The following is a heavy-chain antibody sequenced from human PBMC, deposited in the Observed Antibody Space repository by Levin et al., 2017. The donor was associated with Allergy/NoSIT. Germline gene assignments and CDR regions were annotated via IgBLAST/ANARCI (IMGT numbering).Heavy chain of an antibody. J-gene: IGHJ5*02. Sequence: SGPTLVKTTQTLTLTCTFSGFSLSTRGMCVSWIRQTPGKALEWLALIDWDDDKYYSTSLQTRLTISRDTSKNQVVLTITNMDPVDTATYYCARTSYYDSSGYYSGRGWLDPWGQGTLVTVSS. CDR3: ARTSYYDSSGYYSGRGWLDP. V-gene: IGHV2-70*13. CDR1: GFSLSTRGMC. D-gene: IGHD3-22*01. CDR2: IDWDDDK.